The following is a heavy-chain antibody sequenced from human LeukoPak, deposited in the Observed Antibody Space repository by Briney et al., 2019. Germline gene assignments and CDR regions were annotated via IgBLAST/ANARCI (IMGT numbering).Heavy chain of an antibody. J-gene: IGHJ6*03. CDR1: GFTFSSYS. D-gene: IGHD2-2*02. V-gene: IGHV3-48*04. CDR3: ARDGCSSTSCYTGRDYYYMDV. Sequence: GGSLRLSCAASGFTFSSYSMNWVRQAPGKGLEWVSYISSSGSTIYYADSVKGRFSISRDNAKNSLYLQMNSLRAEDTAVYYCARDGCSSTSCYTGRDYYYMDVWGKGTTVTVSS. CDR2: ISSSGSTI.